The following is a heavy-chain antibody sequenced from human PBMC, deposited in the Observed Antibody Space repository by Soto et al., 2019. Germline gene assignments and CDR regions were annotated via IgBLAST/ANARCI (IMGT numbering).Heavy chain of an antibody. CDR2: IYYSGST. V-gene: IGHV4-59*01. D-gene: IGHD3-22*01. J-gene: IGHJ4*02. CDR1: GGSISSYY. CDR3: ASSPFSYYYDSSAHFDY. Sequence: QVQLQESGPGLVKPSETLSLTCTVSGGSISSYYWSWIRQPPGKGLEWIGYIYYSGSTNYNPSLKSRVTITVDTSKNQFSLKLSSVTAADTAVYYCASSPFSYYYDSSAHFDYWGQGTLVTVSS.